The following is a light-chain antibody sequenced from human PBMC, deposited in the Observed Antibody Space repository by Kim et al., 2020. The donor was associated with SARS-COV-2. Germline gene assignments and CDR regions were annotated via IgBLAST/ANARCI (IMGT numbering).Light chain of an antibody. Sequence: QSALTQPASVSGSPGQSITISCTGTSSDVGGYNYVSWYQQQPGKAPKLIIYDVSKRPSGVSNRFSVSKSGNTASLTISGLQAEDEADYYCSSYTSSSTLCVFVGGTHLTVL. CDR2: DVS. J-gene: IGLJ3*02. CDR1: SSDVGGYNY. CDR3: SSYTSSSTLCV. V-gene: IGLV2-14*01.